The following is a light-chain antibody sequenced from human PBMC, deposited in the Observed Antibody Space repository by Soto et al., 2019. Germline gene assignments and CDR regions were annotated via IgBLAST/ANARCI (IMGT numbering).Light chain of an antibody. CDR2: QDT. CDR3: QPWDSIVV. J-gene: IGLJ2*01. Sequence: SYELTQPPSVSVSPGQTAIITCSGDKLGDRYASWYQQKPGQSPVLVIYQDTKRPSGIPERFSGSNSGNTATLTISGTQAMDEADYYCQPWDSIVVFGGGTKLTVL. V-gene: IGLV3-1*01. CDR1: KLGDRY.